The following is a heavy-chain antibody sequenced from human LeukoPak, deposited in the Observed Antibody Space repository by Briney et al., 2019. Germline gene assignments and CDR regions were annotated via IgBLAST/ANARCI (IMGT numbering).Heavy chain of an antibody. V-gene: IGHV3-30*03. CDR1: GFTFSSYG. Sequence: GGSLRLSCAASGFTFSSYGMHWVRQAPGKGLEWVAVISYDGTNKYYADSVKGQFTISRDNSKNTLYLQMNSLRTEDTAMYYCARGTGTRVAPYYFDHWGQGTLVTVSS. J-gene: IGHJ4*02. CDR3: ARGTGTRVAPYYFDH. D-gene: IGHD1-1*01. CDR2: ISYDGTNK.